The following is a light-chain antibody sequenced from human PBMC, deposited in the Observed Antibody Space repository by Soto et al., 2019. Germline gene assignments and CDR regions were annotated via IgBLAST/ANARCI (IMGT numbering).Light chain of an antibody. Sequence: DIVMTQSPDSLAVSLGERATINCKSSQSVLYSSNNKNYLAWYQQKPGQPPKLLIYCASTRESGVPGRFSGSGSGTDFTITISSLQAEDVAVYYCQQHYSTPPNTFGQGTKVEIK. J-gene: IGKJ2*01. V-gene: IGKV4-1*01. CDR1: QSVLYSSNNKNY. CDR2: CAS. CDR3: QQHYSTPPNT.